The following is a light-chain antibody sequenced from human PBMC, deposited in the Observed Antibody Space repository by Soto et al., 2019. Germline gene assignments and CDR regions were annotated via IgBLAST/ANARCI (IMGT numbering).Light chain of an antibody. Sequence: DIVMTQSPATLSVSPGKRATLSCRASQSLYSNLARYQQKPGQAPRLLIYGASTRATGIPARFSGSGSGTEYTRTISSLQSEDFAIYYCQQYSDWPTTFGQGTKVEIK. CDR2: GAS. CDR3: QQYSDWPTT. CDR1: QSLYSN. V-gene: IGKV3-15*01. J-gene: IGKJ1*01.